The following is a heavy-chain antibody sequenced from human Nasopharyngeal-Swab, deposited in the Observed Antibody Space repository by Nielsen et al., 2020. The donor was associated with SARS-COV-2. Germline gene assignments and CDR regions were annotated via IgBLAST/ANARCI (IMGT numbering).Heavy chain of an antibody. CDR2: ISSNGVTT. V-gene: IGHV3-64*01. CDR1: GFTFSSYA. D-gene: IGHD3-3*01. J-gene: IGHJ3*02. CDR3: ARSYYDFWSGYYYAFDI. Sequence: ESLKISCAASGFTFSSYAMQLVRQAPGKGLEYVSAISSNGVTTYSANSVKGRFTISRDNSNNTLYLQMGSLRAEDMAVYYCARSYYDFWSGYYYAFDIWGQGTMVTVSS.